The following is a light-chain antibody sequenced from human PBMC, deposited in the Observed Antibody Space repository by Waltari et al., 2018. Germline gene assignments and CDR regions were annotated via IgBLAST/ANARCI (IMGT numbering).Light chain of an antibody. J-gene: IGKJ5*01. V-gene: IGKV3-11*01. CDR1: QSVNSY. CDR2: DAS. CDR3: QQRFTWPSIT. Sequence: EIVLTQSPATPSLSPGVRATLSCRTSQSVNSYLAWYQHKPGQAPRLLIYDASNRATGIPARFSGSGSGTDFTLTISSLEPDDFALYYCQQRFTWPSITFGQGTRLEIK.